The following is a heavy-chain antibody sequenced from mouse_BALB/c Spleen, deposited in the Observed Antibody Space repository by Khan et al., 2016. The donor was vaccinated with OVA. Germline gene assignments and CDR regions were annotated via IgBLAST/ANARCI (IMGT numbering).Heavy chain of an antibody. CDR1: GFTFSAYG. J-gene: IGHJ3*01. Sequence: EVKLVESGGDLVKPGGSPRLSCAASGFTFSAYGMAWVRQAPDKRLEWVATINSDGGYTYYPDTVKGRFTISRNNAENTLSLQMSSLKSEDTAIYYCASHLTGSFAYWGQGTLVTVSA. D-gene: IGHD4-1*01. CDR3: ASHLTGSFAY. V-gene: IGHV5-6*01. CDR2: INSDGGYT.